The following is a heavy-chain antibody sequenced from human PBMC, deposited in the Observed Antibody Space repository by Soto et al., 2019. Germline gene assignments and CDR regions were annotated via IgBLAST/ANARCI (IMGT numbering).Heavy chain of an antibody. CDR1: GGSFSGYY. Sequence: QVQLQQWGAGLLKPSETLSLTCAVHGGSFSGYYWSWIRQPPGKGLEWIGEINHSGSTNYNPSLKSRVTISVDTSKNQFSLKLSSVTAADTAVYYCARFGSGPEGYWGQGTLVTVSS. CDR3: ARFGSGPEGY. CDR2: INHSGST. V-gene: IGHV4-34*01. D-gene: IGHD3-10*01. J-gene: IGHJ4*02.